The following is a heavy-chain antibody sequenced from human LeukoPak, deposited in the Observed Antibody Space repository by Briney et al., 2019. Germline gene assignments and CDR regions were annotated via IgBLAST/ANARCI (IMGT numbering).Heavy chain of an antibody. D-gene: IGHD6-13*01. CDR1: GGTFITYA. V-gene: IGHV1-69*01. Sequence: SVKVSSKASGGTFITYAISWVRQAPGQGLEWMGGIIPIFGTTNFAQKFQGRVTITADESTSTAYMELSSLRSDDTAVYYCAAAGSFEYFDYWGQGTLVTVSS. J-gene: IGHJ4*02. CDR3: AAAGSFEYFDY. CDR2: IIPIFGTT.